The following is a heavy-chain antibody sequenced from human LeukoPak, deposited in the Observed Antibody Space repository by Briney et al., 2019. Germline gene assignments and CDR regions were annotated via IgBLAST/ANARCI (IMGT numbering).Heavy chain of an antibody. CDR1: GYTFTSYG. CDR3: ARQPLGHDSSGYYYPLGFDY. CDR2: ISAYNGNA. J-gene: IGHJ4*02. Sequence: GASVKVSCKASGYTFTSYGISWVRQAPGQGLEWMGWISAYNGNANYAQKLQGRVTMTTDTSTGAAYMELRSLRSDDTAMYYCARQPLGHDSSGYYYPLGFDYWGQGTLVTVSS. V-gene: IGHV1-18*01. D-gene: IGHD3-22*01.